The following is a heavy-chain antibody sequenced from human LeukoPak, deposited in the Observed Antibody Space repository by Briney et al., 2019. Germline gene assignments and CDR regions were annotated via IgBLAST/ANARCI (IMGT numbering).Heavy chain of an antibody. CDR2: IIPIFGTA. J-gene: IGHJ4*02. V-gene: IGHV1-69*01. Sequence: SVKVSCKASGGTFSSYAISWVRQAPGQGLEWMGGIIPIFGTANYAQKFQGRVTITADESTSTAYMELSSLRSEDTAVYYCATGLTASIAARVNYWGQGILVTVSS. D-gene: IGHD6-6*01. CDR3: ATGLTASIAARVNY. CDR1: GGTFSSYA.